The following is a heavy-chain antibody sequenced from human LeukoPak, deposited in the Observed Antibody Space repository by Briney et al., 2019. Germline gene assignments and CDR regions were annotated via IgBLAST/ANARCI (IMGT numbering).Heavy chain of an antibody. CDR1: GFTFSSYA. V-gene: IGHV3-23*01. D-gene: IGHD3-22*01. J-gene: IGHJ4*02. CDR2: ISGSGGST. CDR3: AKRSASDRGNFDY. Sequence: GGSLRLSCAASGFTFSSYAMTWVRQAPGKGLEWVSGISGSGGSTYYADSVKGRFTISRDNSKNTLYLQMNSLRAEDTAVYYCAKRSASDRGNFDYWGQGTLVTVSS.